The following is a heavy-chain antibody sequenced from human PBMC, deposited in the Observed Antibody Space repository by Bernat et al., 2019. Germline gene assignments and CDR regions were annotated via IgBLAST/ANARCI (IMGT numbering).Heavy chain of an antibody. CDR1: GFTFSNAW. Sequence: EVQLVESGGGLVQPGGSLRLSCAASGFTFSNAWMNWVHQAPGKGLEWVGRIKSKTDGGTTDYAAPVKGRFTISRDDSKNTLYLQMNSLKTEDTAVYYCTTDFNDSSGYYYVAFDIWGQGTMVTVSS. D-gene: IGHD3-22*01. J-gene: IGHJ3*02. CDR3: TTDFNDSSGYYYVAFDI. V-gene: IGHV3-15*07. CDR2: IKSKTDGGTT.